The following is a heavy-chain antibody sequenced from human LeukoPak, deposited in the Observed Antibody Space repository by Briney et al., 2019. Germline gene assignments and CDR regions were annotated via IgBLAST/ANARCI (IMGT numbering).Heavy chain of an antibody. Sequence: PGGSLRLSCAASAFTFSNSGMRWVRQAPGKGLEWVAVIRSDGGDKYYADSVKGGFTISRDNSKNTLYLQMNSLRAENTAVYYFAKGGPRSSCNYYDGFDIWGQGTMVTVSS. CDR1: AFTFSNSG. CDR2: IRSDGGDK. CDR3: AKGGPRSSCNYYDGFDI. V-gene: IGHV3-30*02. D-gene: IGHD3-22*01. J-gene: IGHJ3*02.